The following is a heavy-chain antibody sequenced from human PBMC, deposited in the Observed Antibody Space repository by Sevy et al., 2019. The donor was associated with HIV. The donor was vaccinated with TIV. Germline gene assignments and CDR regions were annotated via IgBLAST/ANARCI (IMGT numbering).Heavy chain of an antibody. J-gene: IGHJ4*02. Sequence: GGSLRLSCVASGFTFKTYNMNWVRQAPGKGLEWVSYITSSSSIIYYADSVRVRFTISRDNAKNALYLQMNSLRPEDTAVYFWARDGLPAPAKFDYWGQGTQVTVSS. D-gene: IGHD6-13*01. CDR1: GFTFKTYN. CDR3: ARDGLPAPAKFDY. V-gene: IGHV3-48*01. CDR2: ITSSSSII.